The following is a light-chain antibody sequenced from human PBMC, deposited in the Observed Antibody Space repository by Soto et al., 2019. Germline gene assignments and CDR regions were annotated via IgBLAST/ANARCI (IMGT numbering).Light chain of an antibody. Sequence: EIVLTQSPATLSLSPGERVTLSCRASQSIGRYLAWYQHIPGQAPRLLIYDASNRATGIPARFSGSGSGTAFTLTICILEPEDFADYYCQQRANLLTFGGGTKVEIK. V-gene: IGKV3-11*01. CDR3: QQRANLLT. CDR2: DAS. CDR1: QSIGRY. J-gene: IGKJ4*01.